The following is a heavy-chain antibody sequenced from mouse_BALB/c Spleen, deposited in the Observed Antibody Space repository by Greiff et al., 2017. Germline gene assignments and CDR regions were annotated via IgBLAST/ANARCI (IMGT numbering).Heavy chain of an antibody. CDR3: ARRYAYYAMDY. V-gene: IGHV1S127*01. J-gene: IGHJ4*01. Sequence: VQLQQSGPQLVRPGASVKISCKASGYSFTSYWMHWVKQRPGQGLEWIGMIDPSDSETRLNQKFKDKATLTVDKSSSTAYMQLSSPTSEDSAVYYCARRYAYYAMDYWGQGTSVTVSS. CDR1: GYSFTSYW. D-gene: IGHD2-14*01. CDR2: IDPSDSET.